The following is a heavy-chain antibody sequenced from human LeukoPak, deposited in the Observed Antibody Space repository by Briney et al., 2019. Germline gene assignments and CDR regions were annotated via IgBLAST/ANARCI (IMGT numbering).Heavy chain of an antibody. D-gene: IGHD3-22*01. Sequence: ASVKVSCKASGYTFTGYYMHWVRQAPGQGLEWMGWINPDSGGTNYAQKFQGRVTMTRDTSISTAYMELSRLRSDDTAVYYCARDWGGYYDSSGYYYWGQGTLVTVSS. V-gene: IGHV1-2*02. CDR1: GYTFTGYY. J-gene: IGHJ4*02. CDR2: INPDSGGT. CDR3: ARDWGGYYDSSGYYY.